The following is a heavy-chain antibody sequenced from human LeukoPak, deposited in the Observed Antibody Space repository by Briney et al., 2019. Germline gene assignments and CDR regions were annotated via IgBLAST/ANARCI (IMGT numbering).Heavy chain of an antibody. CDR1: GYSISSGYY. V-gene: IGHV4-38-2*01. CDR2: IYHSGST. Sequence: SETLSLTCAVSGYSISSGYYWGWIRQPPGKGLEWIGSIYHSGSTYYNPSLKSRVTISVDTSKNQFSLKLSSVTAADTAVYYCARHIVVVPAARYYFDYWGQGTLVTVSP. CDR3: ARHIVVVPAARYYFDY. J-gene: IGHJ4*02. D-gene: IGHD2-2*01.